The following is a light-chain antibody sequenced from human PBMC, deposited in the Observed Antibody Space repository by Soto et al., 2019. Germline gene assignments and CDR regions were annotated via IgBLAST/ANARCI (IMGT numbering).Light chain of an antibody. CDR3: QQSYITPWT. J-gene: IGKJ1*01. Sequence: DIQMTQSPSSLSASVGDRVTVTCRASQSISTYLNWYQQKPGKAPNILIYEASSLQSGVPSRFSGSGSGTDFTLTISSLQPEDFATYYCQQSYITPWTFGQGTKVDI. CDR2: EAS. V-gene: IGKV1-39*01. CDR1: QSISTY.